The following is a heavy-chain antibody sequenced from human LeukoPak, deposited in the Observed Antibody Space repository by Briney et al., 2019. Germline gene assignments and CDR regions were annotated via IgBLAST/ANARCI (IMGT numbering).Heavy chain of an antibody. V-gene: IGHV4-34*01. Sequence: PSETPSLTCAVYGGSFSGYYWGWSRQPPGKGLEWIGEINHSGSTNYNPSLKSRVTISVDTSKNQFSLKLSSVTAADTAVYYCARGLITDYWGQGTLVTVSS. J-gene: IGHJ4*02. CDR1: GGSFSGYY. CDR3: ARGLITDY. CDR2: INHSGST. D-gene: IGHD3-16*01.